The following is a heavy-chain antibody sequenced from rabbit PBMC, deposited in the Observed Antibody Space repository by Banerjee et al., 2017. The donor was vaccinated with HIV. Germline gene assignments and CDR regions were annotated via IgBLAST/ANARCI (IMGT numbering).Heavy chain of an antibody. D-gene: IGHD4-1*01. J-gene: IGHJ4*01. V-gene: IGHV1S45*01. Sequence: QEQLEESGGDLVKPEGSLTLTCPASGFSFSNKYVMCWVRQAPGKGLEWIACIYAGSSGSTYYASWAKGRFTISKTASTTVTLQMASLTAADSATYFCARDLAGVIGWNFNLWCPGPLVTVS. CDR2: IYAGSSGST. CDR1: GFSFSNKYV. CDR3: ARDLAGVIGWNFNL.